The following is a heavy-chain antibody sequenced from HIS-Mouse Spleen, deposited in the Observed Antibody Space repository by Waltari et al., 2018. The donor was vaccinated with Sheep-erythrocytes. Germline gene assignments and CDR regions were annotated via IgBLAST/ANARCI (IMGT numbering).Heavy chain of an antibody. CDR3: VRAGHHYDFWSGYFYYFDY. CDR1: GGSISSGDYY. Sequence: QVQLQESGPGLVKPSQTLSLTCTVSGGSISSGDYYWSWIRQPPGKGLEWIGYIYYSGSTYYNPSLKSRVTISVDTSKNQFSLKLSSVTAADTAVYYCVRAGHHYDFWSGYFYYFDYWGQGTLVTVSS. J-gene: IGHJ4*02. V-gene: IGHV4-30-4*01. CDR2: IYYSGST. D-gene: IGHD3-3*01.